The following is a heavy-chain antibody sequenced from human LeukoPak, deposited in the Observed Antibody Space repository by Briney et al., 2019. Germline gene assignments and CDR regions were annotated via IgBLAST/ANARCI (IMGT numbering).Heavy chain of an antibody. CDR2: IYYAGST. CDR1: GGSISSSYYY. J-gene: IGHJ4*02. Sequence: KTSETLSLTCTVSGGSISSSYYYWGWIRQPPGEGLEWIGNIYYAGSTYDNPSLKSRITMSVDTSKNQFSLRLSSVTAADTAVYYCAGLYCGGGSCYPRYWGQGTLVAVSS. V-gene: IGHV4-39*01. CDR3: AGLYCGGGSCYPRY. D-gene: IGHD2-15*01.